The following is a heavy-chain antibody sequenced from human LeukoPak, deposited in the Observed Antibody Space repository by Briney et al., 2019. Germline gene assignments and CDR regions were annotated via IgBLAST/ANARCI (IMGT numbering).Heavy chain of an antibody. CDR2: IYYSGST. V-gene: IGHV4-39*01. D-gene: IGHD3-22*01. Sequence: PSETLSLTCTVSGGSISSYYWSWIRQPPGKGLEWIGSIYYSGSTYYSPSLKSRVTISVDTSKNQFSLKLSSVTAADTAVYYCASQYDSSGYYYFDYWGQGTLVTVSS. CDR3: ASQYDSSGYYYFDY. CDR1: GGSISSYY. J-gene: IGHJ4*02.